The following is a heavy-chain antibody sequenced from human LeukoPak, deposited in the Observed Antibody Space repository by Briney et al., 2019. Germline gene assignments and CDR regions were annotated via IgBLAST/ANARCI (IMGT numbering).Heavy chain of an antibody. CDR1: GYTFTSYY. Sequence: ASVKVSCKASGYTFTSYYMHWVRQAPGQGLEWMGWMNPNSGNTGYAQKFQGRVTITRNTSISTAYMELSSLRSEDTAAYYCARARALGRSSTSYPFDYWGQGTLVTVSS. CDR3: ARARALGRSSTSYPFDY. V-gene: IGHV1-8*03. J-gene: IGHJ4*02. CDR2: MNPNSGNT. D-gene: IGHD2-2*01.